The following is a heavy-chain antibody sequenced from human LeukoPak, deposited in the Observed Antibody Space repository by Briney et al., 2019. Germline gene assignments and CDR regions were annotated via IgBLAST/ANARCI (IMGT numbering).Heavy chain of an antibody. CDR3: ARSDGYNPSDAFDI. J-gene: IGHJ3*02. Sequence: SVKVSCKASGYTFTGYYMHWVRQAPGQGLEWMGRIIPIFGTANYAQKFQGRVTITTDESTSTAYMELSSLRSEDTAVYYCARSDGYNPSDAFDIWGQGTMVTVSS. CDR1: GYTFTGYY. CDR2: IIPIFGTA. V-gene: IGHV1-69*05. D-gene: IGHD5-24*01.